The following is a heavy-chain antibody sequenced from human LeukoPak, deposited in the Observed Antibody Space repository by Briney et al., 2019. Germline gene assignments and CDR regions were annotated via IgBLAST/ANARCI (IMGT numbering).Heavy chain of an antibody. CDR2: VSYDRSIK. CDR3: ARGLDILTPFNY. V-gene: IGHV3-30-3*01. D-gene: IGHD3-9*01. J-gene: IGHJ4*02. Sequence: PGRSLRLSCAASGCTFSSYAMHWVRQAPGKGLEWVALVSYDRSIKYYADSVKGRFTISRDNSKSTLYLQMNSLRPEDTAAYFCARGLDILTPFNYWGQGTLVTVSS. CDR1: GCTFSSYA.